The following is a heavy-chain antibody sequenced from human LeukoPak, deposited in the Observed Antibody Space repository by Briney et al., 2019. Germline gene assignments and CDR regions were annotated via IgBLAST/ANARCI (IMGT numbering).Heavy chain of an antibody. Sequence: GGSLRLSCAASGFTFSSYGIHWVRQAPGKGLEWVTFIGYDGRNKYYADSVKGRFTISRDNSKNTLYLQMNSLRAEDTAVYYCARESGRYQDFFENWGQGTLVTVSS. J-gene: IGHJ4*02. CDR2: IGYDGRNK. CDR3: ARESGRYQDFFEN. D-gene: IGHD1-26*01. CDR1: GFTFSSYG. V-gene: IGHV3-30*02.